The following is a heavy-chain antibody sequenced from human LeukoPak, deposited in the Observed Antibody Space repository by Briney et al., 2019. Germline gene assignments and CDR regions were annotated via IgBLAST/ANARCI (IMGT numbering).Heavy chain of an antibody. Sequence: SVKVSCTASGGTFSSYAISWVRQAPGQGLEWMGGIIPIFGTANYAQKFQGRVTITADESTSTAYMELSSLRSEDTAVYYCARAPDYGDYVAYYWGQGTLVTVSS. CDR3: ARAPDYGDYVAYY. V-gene: IGHV1-69*13. CDR2: IIPIFGTA. CDR1: GGTFSSYA. J-gene: IGHJ4*02. D-gene: IGHD4-17*01.